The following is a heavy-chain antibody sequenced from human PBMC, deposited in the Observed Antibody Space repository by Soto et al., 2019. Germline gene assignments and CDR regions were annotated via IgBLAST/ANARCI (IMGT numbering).Heavy chain of an antibody. CDR3: ARGFLEWLQFSPGDSLDV. Sequence: GGSLRLSCAASGFTFSSYGMHWVRQAPGKGLEWVAVIWYDGSNKYYADSVKGRFTISRDNSKNTLYLQMNSLRAEDTAVYYCARGFLEWLQFSPGDSLDVWGQGTTVTVSS. CDR2: IWYDGSNK. J-gene: IGHJ6*02. V-gene: IGHV3-33*01. CDR1: GFTFSSYG. D-gene: IGHD3-3*01.